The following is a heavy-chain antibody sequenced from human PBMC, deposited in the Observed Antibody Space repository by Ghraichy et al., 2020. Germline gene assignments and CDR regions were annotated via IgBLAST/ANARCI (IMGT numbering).Heavy chain of an antibody. D-gene: IGHD1-26*01. V-gene: IGHV3-30*03. Sequence: GGSLRLSCKGSGFPFSRYGMHWVRRAPGKGLEWVALRSPDKETKFYADSVRGRFTISRDDSKSTLFLRMNNLRPEDTDMYYCARGDDGSPDSWGPGTLVIVSS. CDR1: GFPFSRYG. CDR2: RSPDKETK. CDR3: ARGDDGSPDS. J-gene: IGHJ4*02.